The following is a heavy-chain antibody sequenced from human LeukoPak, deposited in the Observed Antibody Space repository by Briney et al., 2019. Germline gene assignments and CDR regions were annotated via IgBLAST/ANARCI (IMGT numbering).Heavy chain of an antibody. Sequence: SETLSLTCAVYGGSFSGYYWSWIRQPPGKGPEWIGEINHSGSTNYNPSLKSRVTISVDTSKNQFSLKLSSVTAADTAVYYCARVSEAYCGGDCYLPGMDVWGQGTTVTVSS. CDR2: INHSGST. CDR1: GGSFSGYY. D-gene: IGHD2-21*02. CDR3: ARVSEAYCGGDCYLPGMDV. V-gene: IGHV4-34*01. J-gene: IGHJ6*02.